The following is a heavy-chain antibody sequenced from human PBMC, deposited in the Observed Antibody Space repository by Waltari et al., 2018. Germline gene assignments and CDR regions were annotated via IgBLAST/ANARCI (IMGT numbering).Heavy chain of an antibody. Sequence: EVQLVESGGGLVPPGGSLRLSCPASGFDFSNSDMNWVRQAPGKGLEWISYISGRTGVKYHADSVKGRFTISRDIAKNSVQLQMNSLRAEDTALYYCTGGHHDYWGQGTLVTVSS. CDR2: ISGRTGVK. CDR3: TGGHHDY. J-gene: IGHJ4*02. CDR1: GFDFSNSD. V-gene: IGHV3-48*01.